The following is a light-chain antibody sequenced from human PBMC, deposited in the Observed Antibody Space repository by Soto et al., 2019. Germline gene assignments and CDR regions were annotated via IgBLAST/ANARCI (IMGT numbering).Light chain of an antibody. J-gene: IGKJ4*01. CDR2: GAS. CDR3: QQYCVSPLT. Sequence: EIVLTQSPGTLSLSPGQRATLSCRASHSINCIHLACYQQKPGQAPRLLVYGASSSATGVPDRLRGSGSWSDFTLTIASLAPEDFAVYYWQQYCVSPLTFGRGTKVEIK. V-gene: IGKV3-20*01. CDR1: HSINCIH.